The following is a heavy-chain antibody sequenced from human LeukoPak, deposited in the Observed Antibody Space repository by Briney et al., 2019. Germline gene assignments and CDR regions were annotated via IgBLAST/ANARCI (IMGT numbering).Heavy chain of an antibody. CDR3: AREVLSGYGGLLDY. V-gene: IGHV1-8*01. CDR1: GYTFTSYD. Sequence: ASVKVSCKASGYTFTSYDINWVRQATGQGLEWMGWMNPNSGNTGYAQKFQGRVTMTTDTSTSTAYMELRSLRSDDTAMYYCAREVLSGYGGLLDYWGQGTLVTVSS. CDR2: MNPNSGNT. D-gene: IGHD5-12*01. J-gene: IGHJ4*02.